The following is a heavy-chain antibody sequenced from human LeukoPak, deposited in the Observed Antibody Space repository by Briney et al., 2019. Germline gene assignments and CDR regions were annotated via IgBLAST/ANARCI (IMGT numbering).Heavy chain of an antibody. CDR1: GGSISSSSYY. CDR3: ARDTAGYSSSWDDAFDI. D-gene: IGHD6-13*01. J-gene: IGHJ3*02. V-gene: IGHV4-39*07. Sequence: PSETLSLTCTVSGGSISSSSYYWGWIRQPPGKGLEWIGSIYYSGSTYYNPSLKSRVTISVDTSKNQFSLKLSSVTAADTAVYYCARDTAGYSSSWDDAFDIWGQGTMVTVSS. CDR2: IYYSGST.